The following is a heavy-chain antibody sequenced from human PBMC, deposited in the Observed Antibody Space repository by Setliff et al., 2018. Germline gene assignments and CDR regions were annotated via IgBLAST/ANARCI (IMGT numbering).Heavy chain of an antibody. CDR3: ARDRSALVRGVVHHNYFDP. CDR2: IYYTGST. CDR1: GGSINSGDYF. J-gene: IGHJ5*02. V-gene: IGHV4-31*03. D-gene: IGHD3-10*01. Sequence: PSETLSLTCTVSGGSINSGDYFWSWFRQLPGKGLEWTGYIYYTGSTHYNPSLKSRLTMSVDTSKNQFSLNLKSVTAADTAVYSCARDRSALVRGVVHHNYFDPWGQGNKVTVSS.